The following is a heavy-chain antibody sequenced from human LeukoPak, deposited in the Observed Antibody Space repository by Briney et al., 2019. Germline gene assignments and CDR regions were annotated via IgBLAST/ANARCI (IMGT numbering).Heavy chain of an antibody. CDR1: GGSISSYY. J-gene: IGHJ3*02. Sequence: SETLSLTCSVYGGSISSYYWSWVRQTPGKGLEWIGYIYYSGSTNYNASLKSRVTISVDTSKNKFSLKLSSVTAADTAVYYCASRCSSTSCYSGGDAFDIWGQGTMVTVSS. CDR3: ASRCSSTSCYSGGDAFDI. V-gene: IGHV4-59*01. D-gene: IGHD2-2*02. CDR2: IYYSGST.